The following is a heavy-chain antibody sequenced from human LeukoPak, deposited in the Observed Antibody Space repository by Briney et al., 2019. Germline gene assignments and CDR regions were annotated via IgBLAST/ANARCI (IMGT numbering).Heavy chain of an antibody. V-gene: IGHV4-59*01. CDR2: MRFSGST. Sequence: SQTLSLACSVSAPSISTYYCAWVRQPPRKRLEWIGYMRFSGSTNYNPSLKSRVTMSVDTSKTQFSLKVSSVTAADTAVYFCARGGRHGGYQDFGYWGQGTLVTVSS. CDR1: APSISTYY. J-gene: IGHJ4*02. CDR3: ARGGRHGGYQDFGY. D-gene: IGHD5-12*01.